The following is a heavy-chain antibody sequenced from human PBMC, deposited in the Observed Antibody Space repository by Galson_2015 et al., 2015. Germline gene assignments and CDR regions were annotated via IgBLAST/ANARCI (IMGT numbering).Heavy chain of an antibody. CDR2: VNPNSGNT. V-gene: IGHV1-8*01. J-gene: IGHJ4*02. CDR1: GYTFISYD. Sequence: SVKVSCKASGYTFISYDINWVRQATGQGLEWMGWVNPNSGNTGYAQKFQGRVTMTRNTSISTAYMELSSLRSEDTAVYYCAREEGASSWYLTWGQGTLVTVSS. D-gene: IGHD6-13*01. CDR3: AREEGASSWYLT.